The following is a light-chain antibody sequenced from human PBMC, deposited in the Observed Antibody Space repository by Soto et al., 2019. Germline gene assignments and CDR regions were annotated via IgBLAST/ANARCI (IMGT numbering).Light chain of an antibody. J-gene: IGKJ4*01. V-gene: IGKV3D-15*01. CDR1: QSVSSY. CDR2: DAS. CDR3: QQYNHWPLLT. Sequence: IVRAHSPAILSVSPGERATLSFRASQSVSSYLAWYQQKPGQAPRLLIYDASNRATGIPARFSGSGSGTDFTLTISSLQSEDSAIYYCQQYNHWPLLTFGGGTKVDIK.